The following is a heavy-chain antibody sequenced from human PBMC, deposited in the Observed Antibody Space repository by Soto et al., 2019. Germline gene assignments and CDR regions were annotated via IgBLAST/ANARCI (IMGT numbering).Heavy chain of an antibody. CDR3: ARGPRTIFGVVIHWFDP. CDR1: CGSFSGYY. Sequence: PSETLSLTCAVYCGSFSGYYWSWIRQPPGKGLEWIGEINHSGSTNYNPSLKSRVTISVDTSKNQFSLKLSPVTAADTAVYYCARGPRTIFGVVIHWFDPWGQGTLVTVSS. V-gene: IGHV4-34*01. J-gene: IGHJ5*02. CDR2: INHSGST. D-gene: IGHD3-3*01.